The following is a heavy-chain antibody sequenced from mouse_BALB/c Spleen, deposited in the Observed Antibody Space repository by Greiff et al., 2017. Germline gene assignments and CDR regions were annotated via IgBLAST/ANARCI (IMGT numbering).Heavy chain of an antibody. CDR2: IYPGNVNT. Sequence: VMLVESGPELVKPGASVRISCKASGYTFTSYYIHWVKQRPGQGLEWIGWIYPGNVNTKYNEKFKGKATLTADKSSSTAYMQLSSLTSEDSAVYFCARSPWGNYAMDYWGQGTSVTVSS. V-gene: IGHV1S56*01. CDR3: ARSPWGNYAMDY. CDR1: GYTFTSYY. J-gene: IGHJ4*01.